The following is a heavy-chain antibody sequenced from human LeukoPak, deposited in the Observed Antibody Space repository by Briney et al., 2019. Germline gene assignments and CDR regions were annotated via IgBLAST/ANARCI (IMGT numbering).Heavy chain of an antibody. CDR3: ARGPPLGVYCSGGSCYGGTGDNWFDP. J-gene: IGHJ5*02. V-gene: IGHV1-3*01. CDR1: GYTFTSYA. Sequence: ASVKVSCKASGYTFTSYAMHWVRQAPGQRLEWMGWINAGNGNTKYSQKFQGRVTITRDTSASTAYMELSSLRSEDTAVYYCARGPPLGVYCSGGSCYGGTGDNWFDPWGQGTLVTVSS. CDR2: INAGNGNT. D-gene: IGHD2-15*01.